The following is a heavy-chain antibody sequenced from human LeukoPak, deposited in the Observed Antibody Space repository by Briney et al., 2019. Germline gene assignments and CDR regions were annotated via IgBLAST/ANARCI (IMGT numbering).Heavy chain of an antibody. CDR1: GGSISSGSYY. V-gene: IGHV4-61*02. CDR2: IYTSGST. CDR3: ARSSTTDANHYYYYYMDV. Sequence: SQTLSLTCTVSGGSISSGSYYRNWIRQPAGEGLEWIGRIYTSGSTNYNPSLKSRVTTSVDTSKNQFSLKLSSVTAADTAVYYCARSSTTDANHYYYYYMDVWGRGTTVTVSS. J-gene: IGHJ6*03. D-gene: IGHD2-2*01.